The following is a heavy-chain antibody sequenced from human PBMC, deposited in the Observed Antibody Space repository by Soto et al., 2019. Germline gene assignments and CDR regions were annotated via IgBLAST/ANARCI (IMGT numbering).Heavy chain of an antibody. Sequence: EGSLRLSCAASGFAFSTYSMNWVRQAPWKGLECVSYISSSSTTIYYADSVRGRFTISRDNAKNSLYLQMSSLRAEDTAVYYCARDLNYALDIWGQGTMVTVSS. CDR2: ISSSSTTI. D-gene: IGHD1-20*01. J-gene: IGHJ3*02. CDR3: ARDLNYALDI. V-gene: IGHV3-48*01. CDR1: GFAFSTYS.